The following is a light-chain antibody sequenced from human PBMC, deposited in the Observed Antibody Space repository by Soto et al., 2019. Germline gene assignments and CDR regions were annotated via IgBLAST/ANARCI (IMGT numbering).Light chain of an antibody. CDR1: SSNIGTDT. J-gene: IGLJ2*01. V-gene: IGLV1-44*01. CDR2: NNN. CDR3: AAWDDSLNGRV. Sequence: QSVLPHPLSASWTPGHRVTIACSGSSSNIGTDTVNWYQQLPGTAPKLLISNNNRRPSGVPDRFSGSKSGTSASLAISGLQSEDEADYYCAAWDDSLNGRVFGGGTKVTVL.